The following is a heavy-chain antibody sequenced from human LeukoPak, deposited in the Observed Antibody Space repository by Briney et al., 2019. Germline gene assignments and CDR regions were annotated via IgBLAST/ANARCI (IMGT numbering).Heavy chain of an antibody. CDR3: AKTYVDTTFFDS. Sequence: PGGSLRLSCAASGFTFSSYAINWVRQAPGKGLEWVSAISGSGGTIFYADSVKGRFAISRDNSKNTLYLQMTSLRAEDTAAYYCAKTYVDTTFFDSWGQGTRVTVSS. D-gene: IGHD5-18*01. J-gene: IGHJ4*02. CDR2: ISGSGGTI. CDR1: GFTFSSYA. V-gene: IGHV3-23*01.